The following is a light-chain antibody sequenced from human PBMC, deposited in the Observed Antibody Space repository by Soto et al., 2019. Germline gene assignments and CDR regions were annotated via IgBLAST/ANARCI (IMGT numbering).Light chain of an antibody. Sequence: VMTQSPANLSVSPGEGVTVFCRASQNVATNIDWYQVKPAQAPRLLIYGSSTRATGIPATFSGSGSGTHFSLPISSLQAEDCSVYYCQQYYHWGLSVGGGTKVEI. J-gene: IGKJ4*01. CDR2: GSS. CDR3: QQYYHWGLS. V-gene: IGKV3D-15*01. CDR1: QNVATN.